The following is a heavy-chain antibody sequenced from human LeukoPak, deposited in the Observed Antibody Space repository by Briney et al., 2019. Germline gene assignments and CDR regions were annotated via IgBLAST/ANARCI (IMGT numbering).Heavy chain of an antibody. CDR2: IIPILVIA. CDR1: VGTFSSYT. J-gene: IGHJ4*02. D-gene: IGHD5-18*01. Sequence: SVKVSCKPSVGTFSSYTISRVRQAPGQGREWVGRIIPILVIANYPQKLKGRVTITADKSTSTAYVELRGLRSDDTAVYYCARGNGHTAMVLPGDYWGQGTLVTVSS. CDR3: ARGNGHTAMVLPGDY. V-gene: IGHV1-69*02.